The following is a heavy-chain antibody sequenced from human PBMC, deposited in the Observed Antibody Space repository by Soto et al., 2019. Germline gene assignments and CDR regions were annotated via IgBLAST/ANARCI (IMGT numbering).Heavy chain of an antibody. Sequence: QVQLVESGGGVVQPGTSLRLSCAASGFTFSSYGIHWVRQAPGKGLEWVALISYDGTNKYYADSVKGRFSISRDNFRTMMYLHMNSLRAEDTAVYHCVKERYGQLWLEDYGMDVWGQGTTVTVSS. CDR2: ISYDGTNK. CDR1: GFTFSSYG. D-gene: IGHD5-18*01. V-gene: IGHV3-30*18. J-gene: IGHJ6*02. CDR3: VKERYGQLWLEDYGMDV.